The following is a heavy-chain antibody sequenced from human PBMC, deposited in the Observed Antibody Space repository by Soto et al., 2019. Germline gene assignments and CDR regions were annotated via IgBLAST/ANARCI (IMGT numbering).Heavy chain of an antibody. D-gene: IGHD6-25*01. CDR2: ISAFSGDT. CDR3: PRGFYPSGWFDP. Sequence: QVQLVQSGAEVKKPGASVKVSCRASGYTFTSYGYTWVRQAPGQGLEWMGWISAFSGDTYYAQKLQGRVTLTTDTSTSTAYMDLRSLRSDDTAVYYCPRGFYPSGWFDPWGQGTLVTVSS. V-gene: IGHV1-18*01. CDR1: GYTFTSYG. J-gene: IGHJ5*02.